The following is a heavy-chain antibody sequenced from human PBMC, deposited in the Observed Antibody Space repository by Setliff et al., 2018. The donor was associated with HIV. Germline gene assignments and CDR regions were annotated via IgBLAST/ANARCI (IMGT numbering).Heavy chain of an antibody. CDR3: VRRVSHGSQPSYFDY. D-gene: IGHD3-10*01. Sequence: SETLSLTCAASGYSINSGFSRAWIRQPPGQGPQWIGSIYQSGSIYYNPSLQSRVTISVDSSKNQFSLNLFSVTAADTAVYFCVRRVSHGSQPSYFDYWGQGTLVTVSS. J-gene: IGHJ4*02. CDR1: GYSINSGFS. CDR2: IYQSGSI. V-gene: IGHV4-38-2*01.